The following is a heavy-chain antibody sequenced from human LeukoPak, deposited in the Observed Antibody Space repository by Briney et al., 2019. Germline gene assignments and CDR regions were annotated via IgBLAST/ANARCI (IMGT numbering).Heavy chain of an antibody. CDR1: GGSFSGRY. CDR2: INHSGST. V-gene: IGHV4-34*01. J-gene: IGHJ4*02. Sequence: PSETLSLTCAVYGGSFSGRYWIWIRQPPGKGLEWIGEINHSGSTNYNPSLKSRVTISVDTSKNQFSLKLSSVTAADTAVYYCARIPDSGYELEYWGQGTLVTVSS. CDR3: ARIPDSGYELEY. D-gene: IGHD5-12*01.